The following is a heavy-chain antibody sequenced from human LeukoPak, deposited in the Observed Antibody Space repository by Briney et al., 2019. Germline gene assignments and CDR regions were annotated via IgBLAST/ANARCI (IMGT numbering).Heavy chain of an antibody. CDR3: AKDGRVLEIIDI. CDR2: IWYDGSNK. Sequence: GGSLRLSCAASGFTFSSYGMHWVRQAPGKGLEWVAVIWYDGSNKYYADSVKGRFTISRDNSKNTLYLQMNSLRAEDTAVYYCAKDGRVLEIIDIWGQGTMVTVSS. D-gene: IGHD3-3*01. CDR1: GFTFSSYG. J-gene: IGHJ3*02. V-gene: IGHV3-33*06.